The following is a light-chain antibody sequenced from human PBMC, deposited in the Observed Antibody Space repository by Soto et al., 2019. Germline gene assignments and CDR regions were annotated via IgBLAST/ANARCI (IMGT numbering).Light chain of an antibody. CDR2: SAT. CDR3: LQDHDYTRT. J-gene: IGKJ1*01. CDR1: QDISKE. Sequence: AIQMTQSPTSLSASVGDRVIITCRASQDISKELGWYQQKPGKAPKFLIYSATSTQSGVASTFSGSGFGTDFTLTISTLKPENFTTYNCLQDHDYTRTYGQGTMV. V-gene: IGKV1-6*01.